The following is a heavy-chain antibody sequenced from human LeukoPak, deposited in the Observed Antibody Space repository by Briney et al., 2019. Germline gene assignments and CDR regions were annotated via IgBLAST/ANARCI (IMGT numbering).Heavy chain of an antibody. D-gene: IGHD6-13*01. Sequence: PSETLSLTCTVSGGSISSSSYYWGWIRQPPGKGLMWIGSIHYSGRTYSNPSLKSRVTISVDTSKNQFSLKLSSVTAADTAVYYCARTLSIAAAGRFFDYWGQGTLVTVSS. J-gene: IGHJ4*02. CDR2: IHYSGRT. CDR3: ARTLSIAAAGRFFDY. CDR1: GGSISSSSYY. V-gene: IGHV4-39*07.